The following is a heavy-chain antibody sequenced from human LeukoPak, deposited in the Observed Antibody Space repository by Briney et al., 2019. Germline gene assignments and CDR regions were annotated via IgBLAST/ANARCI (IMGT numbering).Heavy chain of an antibody. CDR1: GGSMSDYY. D-gene: IGHD1-26*01. Sequence: SETLSLTCTVSGGSMSDYYWSWIRQPPGKGLEWIGYIYYTGSTNYNPSLKSRVTISIDTSKNQFSLKLSSVTAADTALYYCARDYSMTHAFDIWGQGTLVTVFS. CDR2: IYYTGST. J-gene: IGHJ3*02. V-gene: IGHV4-59*01. CDR3: ARDYSMTHAFDI.